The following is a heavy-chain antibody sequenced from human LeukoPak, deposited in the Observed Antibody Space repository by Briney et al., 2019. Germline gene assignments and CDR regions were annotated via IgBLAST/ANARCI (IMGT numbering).Heavy chain of an antibody. CDR2: IKQDGSEK. CDR3: ARGRDTYGY. D-gene: IGHD2/OR15-2a*01. V-gene: IGHV3-7*01. Sequence: GGSLRLSCAASGFTFNSYAMSWVRQAPGKGLEWVANIKQDGSEKYYVDSVKGRFTISRDNAKNSLYLQMNSLRAEDTAVYYCARGRDTYGYWGQGTLVTVSS. J-gene: IGHJ4*02. CDR1: GFTFNSYA.